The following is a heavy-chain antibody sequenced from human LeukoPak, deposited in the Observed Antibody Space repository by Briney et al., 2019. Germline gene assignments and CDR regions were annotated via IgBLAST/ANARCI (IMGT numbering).Heavy chain of an antibody. J-gene: IGHJ4*02. D-gene: IGHD1-26*01. Sequence: GGSLRLSCAASGFTFSSYAMSWVRQAPGKGLEWVSAISDGGGSTYYADSVKGRFTISRDNFKNTLSLQMNSVRAEDTAVYYCAKLLVGATTGWYFDYWGQGTLVTVSS. CDR2: ISDGGGST. CDR1: GFTFSSYA. CDR3: AKLLVGATTGWYFDY. V-gene: IGHV3-23*01.